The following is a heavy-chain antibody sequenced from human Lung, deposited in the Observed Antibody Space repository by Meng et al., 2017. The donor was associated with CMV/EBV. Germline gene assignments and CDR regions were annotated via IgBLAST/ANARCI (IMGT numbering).Heavy chain of an antibody. D-gene: IGHD7-27*01. CDR3: ARTRKTNSGAGPENS. Sequence: ASVKVSCXASGYPFTDYFVHWVRQAPGQGLEWMAYIIPNSGGTSYAQKFQGRVTVTRDTSVSTAYMELRNLKSDDTAVYYCARTRKTNSGAGPENSWGQGTLVTVSS. J-gene: IGHJ5*02. V-gene: IGHV1-2*02. CDR1: GYPFTDYF. CDR2: IIPNSGGT.